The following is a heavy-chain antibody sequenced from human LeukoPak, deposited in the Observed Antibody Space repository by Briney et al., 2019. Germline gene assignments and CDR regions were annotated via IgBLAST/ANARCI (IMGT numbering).Heavy chain of an antibody. D-gene: IGHD5-18*01. J-gene: IGHJ4*02. CDR2: ISSNGGST. CDR1: GFIFSSYA. Sequence: GGSLRLSCSASGFIFSSYAMHWVRQAPGKGLEYVSAISSNGGSTYYPDSVRDRFTISRDNSKNTLYLQMSSLRAEDTAVYYCVKASGHLWLDLEYWGQGTLATVSS. CDR3: VKASGHLWLDLEY. V-gene: IGHV3-64D*06.